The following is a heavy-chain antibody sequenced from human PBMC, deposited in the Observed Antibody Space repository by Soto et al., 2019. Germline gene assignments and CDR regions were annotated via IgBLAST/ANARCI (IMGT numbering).Heavy chain of an antibody. J-gene: IGHJ4*02. CDR3: AREIERLLGY. CDR1: GFTFSSYA. D-gene: IGHD3-3*01. Sequence: GGSLRSSCGASGFTFSSYAVHWVRQAPGKGLEWVAVISYDGRNKYYADSVKGRFTISRDNSKNTLYLQMNSLRAEDTAVYYCAREIERLLGYWGQGTLVTVSS. CDR2: ISYDGRNK. V-gene: IGHV3-30*04.